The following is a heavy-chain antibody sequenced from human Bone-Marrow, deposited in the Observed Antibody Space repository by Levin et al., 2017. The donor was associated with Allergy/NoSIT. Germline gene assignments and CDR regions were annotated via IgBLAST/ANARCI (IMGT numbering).Heavy chain of an antibody. CDR1: GDSISSSGGYY. D-gene: IGHD5-18*01. CDR2: IYYSGST. CDR3: ARDSGYNYGLPLLHWYFDL. V-gene: IGHV4-31*03. J-gene: IGHJ2*01. Sequence: RTSETLSLTCTVSGDSISSSGGYYWSWIRQHPGKGLEWIGYIYYSGSTYYNPSLKSRVTISLDTSKNQFSLKLHSVTAADTAIYYCARDSGYNYGLPLLHWYFDLWGRGTLVTVSS.